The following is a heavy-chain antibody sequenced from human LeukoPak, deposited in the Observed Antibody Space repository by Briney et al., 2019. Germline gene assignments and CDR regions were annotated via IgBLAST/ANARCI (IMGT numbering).Heavy chain of an antibody. J-gene: IGHJ4*02. CDR1: GFTFSNYW. V-gene: IGHV3-7*03. Sequence: AGGSLRLSCVASGFTFSNYWMSWVRQAPGKGLEWVANIKQDGSEKYYADSVKGRFTISRDNAKNSLYLQMNSLRAEDTALYYCAKDPEGFGDPPPFDYWGQGTLVTVSS. CDR3: AKDPEGFGDPPPFDY. CDR2: IKQDGSEK. D-gene: IGHD3-10*01.